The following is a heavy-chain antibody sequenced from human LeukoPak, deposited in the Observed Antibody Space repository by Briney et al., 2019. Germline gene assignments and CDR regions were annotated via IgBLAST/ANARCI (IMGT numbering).Heavy chain of an antibody. V-gene: IGHV4-34*01. CDR2: INHSGST. D-gene: IGHD3-10*01. J-gene: IGHJ5*02. Sequence: SETLSLTCAVYGGSFSGYYWSWIRQPPGKGLEWIGEINHSGSTNYNPSLKSRVTISVDTSKNQFSLKLSSVTAADTAVYYCARDKYYGSGNYGKYNWFDPWGQGALVTVSS. CDR1: GGSFSGYY. CDR3: ARDKYYGSGNYGKYNWFDP.